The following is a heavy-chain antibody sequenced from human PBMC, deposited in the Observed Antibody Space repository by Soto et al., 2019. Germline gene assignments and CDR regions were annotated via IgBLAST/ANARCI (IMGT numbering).Heavy chain of an antibody. J-gene: IGHJ6*03. D-gene: IGHD3-10*01. CDR2: ISGSGGST. CDR1: GFTFSSYA. V-gene: IGHV3-23*01. CDR3: AKGDGFGELLPYYYYYMDV. Sequence: PGGSLRLSCAASGFTFSSYAMSWVRQAPGKGLEWVSAISGSGGSTYYADSVKGRFTISRDNSKNTLYLQMNSLRAEDTAVYYCAKGDGFGELLPYYYYYMDVWGKGTTVTVSS.